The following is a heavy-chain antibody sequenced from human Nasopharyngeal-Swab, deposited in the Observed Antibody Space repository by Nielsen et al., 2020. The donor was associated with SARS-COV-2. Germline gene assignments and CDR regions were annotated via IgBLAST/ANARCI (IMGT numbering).Heavy chain of an antibody. J-gene: IGHJ6*02. CDR1: GFTFSSYW. Sequence: GGSLRLSCAASGFTFSSYWMSWVRQAPGKGLERVANIKQDGSEKYYVDSVKGRFTISRDNAKNSLYLQMNSLRAEDTAVYYCARYIIAARPLYYYYGMDVWGQGTTVTVSS. D-gene: IGHD6-6*01. V-gene: IGHV3-7*01. CDR2: IKQDGSEK. CDR3: ARYIIAARPLYYYYGMDV.